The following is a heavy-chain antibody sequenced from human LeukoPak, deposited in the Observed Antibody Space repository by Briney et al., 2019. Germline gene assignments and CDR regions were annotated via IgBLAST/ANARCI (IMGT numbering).Heavy chain of an antibody. CDR2: INPNSGGT. D-gene: IGHD2-2*01. CDR3: ARVARGSSTSCTDY. Sequence: ASVKVSCKASGYTFTGYYMHWVRQAPGQGLEWMGWINPNSGGTNYAQKFQGRVTMTRDMSISTAYMELSRLRSDDTAVYYCARVARGSSTSCTDYWGQGTLVTVSS. CDR1: GYTFTGYY. J-gene: IGHJ4*02. V-gene: IGHV1-2*02.